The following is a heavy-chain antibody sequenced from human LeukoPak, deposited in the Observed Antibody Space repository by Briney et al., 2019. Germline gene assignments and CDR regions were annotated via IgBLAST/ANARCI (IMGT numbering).Heavy chain of an antibody. D-gene: IGHD2-15*01. CDR2: ISSSGSTI. Sequence: GGSLRLSCAASGFTFSSYEMNWVRQAPGKGLEWVSYISSSGSTIYYADSVKGRFTISRDNDKNSLYLQMNSLRAEDTAVYYCARDRYCSGGSCRRYYYYGMDVWGQGTTVTVSS. CDR3: ARDRYCSGGSCRRYYYYGMDV. CDR1: GFTFSSYE. V-gene: IGHV3-48*03. J-gene: IGHJ6*02.